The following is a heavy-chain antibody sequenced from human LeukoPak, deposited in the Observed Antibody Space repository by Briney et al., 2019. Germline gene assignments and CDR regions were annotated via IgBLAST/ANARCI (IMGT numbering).Heavy chain of an antibody. CDR3: ARGVCFDP. V-gene: IGHV3-21*01. Sequence: GGSLRLSCAASGFTFSSYSMNWVRQAPGKGLEWVSSISSSSSSYIYYADSVKGRFTIYRDNAKNSLYLQMNSVGAEDTAVYYCARGVCFDPWGQGTLVTVSS. D-gene: IGHD3-10*01. J-gene: IGHJ5*02. CDR2: ISSSSSSYI. CDR1: GFTFSSYS.